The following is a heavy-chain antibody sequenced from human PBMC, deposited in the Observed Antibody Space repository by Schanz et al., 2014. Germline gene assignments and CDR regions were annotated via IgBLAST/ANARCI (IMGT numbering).Heavy chain of an antibody. D-gene: IGHD3-9*01. V-gene: IGHV1-69*04. CDR2: IIPILDKT. CDR1: GYSFTTYG. Sequence: QVQLVQSGVEVKRPGASVRVSCKASGYSFTTYGLNWVRQAPGQGLEWMGRIIPILDKTNYAQKFQGRVTMTADKSTSTVYMEVSGLRSEDTAVYYCAKVDRTRYYAMDVWGQGTTVNVSS. CDR3: AKVDRTRYYAMDV. J-gene: IGHJ6*02.